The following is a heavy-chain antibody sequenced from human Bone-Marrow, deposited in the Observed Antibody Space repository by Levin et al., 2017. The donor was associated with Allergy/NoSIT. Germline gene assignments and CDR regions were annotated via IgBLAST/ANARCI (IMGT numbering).Heavy chain of an antibody. D-gene: IGHD3-3*01. CDR2: ISYDGSDK. J-gene: IGHJ6*02. CDR1: GFAFSTYG. Sequence: LSLTCAASGFAFSTYGMHWVRQAPGKGLEWVAVISYDGSDKHYADSVKGRFTISRDNSKNTLYLQMNSLRAEDTAVYYCAKRRDDFWSGYGYGMDVWGHGTTVTVSS. CDR3: AKRRDDFWSGYGYGMDV. V-gene: IGHV3-30*18.